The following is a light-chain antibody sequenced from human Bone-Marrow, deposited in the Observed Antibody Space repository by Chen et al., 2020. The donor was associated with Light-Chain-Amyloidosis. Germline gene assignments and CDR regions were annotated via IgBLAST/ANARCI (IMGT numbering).Light chain of an antibody. V-gene: IGLV1-40*01. CDR3: QSYASSLSAWV. CDR1: SSNIGAPYD. CDR2: GNS. J-gene: IGLJ3*02. Sequence: QSVLTQPPSVSGAPGQRVTISCTGSSSNIGAPYDVHWSQQLPGTAPKLLIYGNSNRPSGVPDRFSGSKSGTSASLAITGLQAEDEADYYCQSYASSLSAWVFGGGTKLIVL.